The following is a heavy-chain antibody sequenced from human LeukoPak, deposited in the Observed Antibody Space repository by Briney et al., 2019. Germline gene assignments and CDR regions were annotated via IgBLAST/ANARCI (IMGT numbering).Heavy chain of an antibody. Sequence: GESLKISCEASGYSFTSYSIGWVRQMPGKGLEWMGIIYAGDSDTRYSPSFQGQVTISADKSISTAYLQWSSLKASDNAMYYCARRGLGDAFDIWGQGTMVIVSS. CDR2: IYAGDSDT. J-gene: IGHJ3*02. D-gene: IGHD3-10*01. V-gene: IGHV5-51*01. CDR3: ARRGLGDAFDI. CDR1: GYSFTSYS.